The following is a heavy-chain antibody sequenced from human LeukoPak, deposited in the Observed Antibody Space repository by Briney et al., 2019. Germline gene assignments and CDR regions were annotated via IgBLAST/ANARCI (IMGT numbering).Heavy chain of an antibody. CDR3: ARALHGGSYFLDY. D-gene: IGHD1-26*01. J-gene: IGHJ4*02. CDR2: ISHSGST. Sequence: SETLSLTCAVYGGSFSGYFWSYIRQPPGKGLEWLGEISHSGSTNYSPSLKSRVTISVDTSKNQFSLKLSSVTAADTAVYYCARALHGGSYFLDYWGQGTLVTVSS. CDR1: GGSFSGYF. V-gene: IGHV4-34*01.